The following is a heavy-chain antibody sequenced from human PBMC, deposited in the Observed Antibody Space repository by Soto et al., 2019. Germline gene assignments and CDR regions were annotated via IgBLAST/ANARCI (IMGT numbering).Heavy chain of an antibody. Sequence: PSETLSLTCTVSGGSIISYYWSWILQPPGKGLEWIGYIYYSGSTNYNPSLKSRVTISVDASKNQFSLKLSSVTAADTAVYYCARFRGDGYYNVWGQGTLVTVSS. CDR3: ARFRGDGYYNV. CDR1: GGSIISYY. D-gene: IGHD3-9*01. CDR2: IYYSGST. J-gene: IGHJ4*02. V-gene: IGHV4-59*01.